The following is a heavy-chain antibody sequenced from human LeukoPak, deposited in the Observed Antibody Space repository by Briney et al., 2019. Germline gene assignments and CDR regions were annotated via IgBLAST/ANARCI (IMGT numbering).Heavy chain of an antibody. J-gene: IGHJ4*02. CDR2: LNPNSGGT. D-gene: IGHD3-10*01. V-gene: IGHV1-2*02. CDR3: ARGYYGSGGEFDY. CDR1: GYTFTGFY. Sequence: GASVKVSCRASGYTFTGFYMHWVRQAPGQGLEWMGWLNPNSGGTNYAQKFQGRVTMTRDTSISTAYMELSRLRSDDTAVYYCARGYYGSGGEFDYWGQGTLVTVSS.